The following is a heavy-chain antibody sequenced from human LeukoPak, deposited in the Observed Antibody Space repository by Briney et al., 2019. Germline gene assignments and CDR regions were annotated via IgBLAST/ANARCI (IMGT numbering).Heavy chain of an antibody. CDR3: AKYGPQDSGSSHFDY. D-gene: IGHD1-26*01. J-gene: IGHJ4*02. CDR1: GFTFSSYA. V-gene: IGHV3-23*01. CDR2: IRDSGSST. Sequence: GGALRLSCAASGFTFSSYAMSWVRQALGKGLEWVSAIRDSGSSTHYADSVKGRFTTSRDNSKNMLFLQMNSLRAEDTAIYYCAKYGPQDSGSSHFDYWGQGALVTVSS.